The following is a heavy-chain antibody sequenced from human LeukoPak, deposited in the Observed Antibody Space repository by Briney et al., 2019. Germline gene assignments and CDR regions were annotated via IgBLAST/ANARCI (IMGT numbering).Heavy chain of an antibody. CDR1: GYSFTSYW. V-gene: IGHV5-10-1*01. Sequence: GESLKISCKGSGYSFTSYWISWVRQMPGKGLEWMGRIDPSDSYTNYSPSFQGHVTISADKSISTAYLQWSSLKASDTAMYYCASGCYYGSGIRGRDAFDIWGQGTMVTVSS. D-gene: IGHD3-10*01. CDR3: ASGCYYGSGIRGRDAFDI. CDR2: IDPSDSYT. J-gene: IGHJ3*02.